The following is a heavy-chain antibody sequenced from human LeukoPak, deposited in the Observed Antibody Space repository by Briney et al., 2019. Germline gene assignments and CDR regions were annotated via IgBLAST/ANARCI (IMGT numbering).Heavy chain of an antibody. V-gene: IGHV4-38-2*02. CDR2: IYHSGST. CDR1: GYSISSGYY. D-gene: IGHD6-13*01. J-gene: IGHJ6*03. CDR3: ARDRQQQLVPTHYYYYYMDV. Sequence: PSETLSLTCAVSGYSISSGYYWGWIRQPPGKGLEWIGSIYHSGSTNYNPSLKCRVTISVDTSKNQFSLKLSSVTAADTAVYYCARDRQQQLVPTHYYYYYMDVWGKGTTVTVSS.